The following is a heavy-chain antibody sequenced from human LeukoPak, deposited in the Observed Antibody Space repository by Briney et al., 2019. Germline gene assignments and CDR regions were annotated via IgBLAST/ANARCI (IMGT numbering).Heavy chain of an antibody. J-gene: IGHJ3*01. D-gene: IGHD3-10*01. V-gene: IGHV3-64*02. CDR1: GFTFSSYA. Sequence: GGSLRLSCAASGFTFSSYAMHWVRQAPGKGLEYVSAISSNGGSTYYADSVKGRFTISRDNSKNTLYLQMDSLRVEDTAVYYCARGRDLPAFDLWGQGTLVTVSS. CDR3: ARGRDLPAFDL. CDR2: ISSNGGST.